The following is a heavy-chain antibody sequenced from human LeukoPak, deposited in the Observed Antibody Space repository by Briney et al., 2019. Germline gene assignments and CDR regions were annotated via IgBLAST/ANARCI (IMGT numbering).Heavy chain of an antibody. J-gene: IGHJ4*02. D-gene: IGHD3-10*01. CDR2: INPNSGGT. V-gene: IGHV1-2*02. CDR3: ARAGEALDFDY. Sequence: GASVKVSCKASGYTFIGYFMHWVRQAPGQGLEWMGWINPNSGGTNYAQKFQGRVTMTRDMSTSTVYMELSSLRSEDTAVYYCARAGEALDFDYWGQGTLVTVSS. CDR1: GYTFIGYF.